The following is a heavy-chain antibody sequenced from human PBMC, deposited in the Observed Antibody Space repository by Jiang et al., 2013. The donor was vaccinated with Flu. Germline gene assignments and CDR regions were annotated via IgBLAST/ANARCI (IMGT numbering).Heavy chain of an antibody. V-gene: IGHV3-11*01. D-gene: IGHD3-10*01. CDR3: ARDYYQWTLRGYFQH. CDR2: ISSSGSTI. CDR1: GFTFNDYY. Sequence: QLVESGGGLVKPGGSLRLSCAASGFTFNDYYMSWIRQAPGKGLEWISYISSSGSTIFYADSVKGRFTISRDSAKNSLFLQMNSLTAEDTAVYFCARDYYQWTLRGYFQHWGQGALVTVSS. J-gene: IGHJ1*01.